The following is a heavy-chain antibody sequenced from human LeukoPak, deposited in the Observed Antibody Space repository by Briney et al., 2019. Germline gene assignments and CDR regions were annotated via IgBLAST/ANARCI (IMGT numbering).Heavy chain of an antibody. CDR2: ISSSSSTI. Sequence: GGSLRLSCAASGFTFSSYSMSWVRQAPGKGLEWVSYISSSSSTIYYADSVKGRFTISRDNAKNSLYLQMNSLRAEDTAVYYCASLSLRWSDYWGQGTLVTVSS. D-gene: IGHD4-23*01. CDR3: ASLSLRWSDY. CDR1: GFTFSSYS. J-gene: IGHJ4*02. V-gene: IGHV3-48*04.